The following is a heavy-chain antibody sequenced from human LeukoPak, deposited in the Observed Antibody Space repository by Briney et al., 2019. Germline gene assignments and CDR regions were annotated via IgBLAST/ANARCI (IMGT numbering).Heavy chain of an antibody. Sequence: GGSLRLSCAASGFTFNSYSMNWVRQAPGKGLEWVSSISSSSSYIYYADSVEGRFTISRDNAKNSLYLQMNSLRAEDTAVYYCARTGQSDAFDIWGQGTMVTVSS. CDR1: GFTFNSYS. CDR2: ISSSSSYI. J-gene: IGHJ3*02. D-gene: IGHD1-1*01. V-gene: IGHV3-21*01. CDR3: ARTGQSDAFDI.